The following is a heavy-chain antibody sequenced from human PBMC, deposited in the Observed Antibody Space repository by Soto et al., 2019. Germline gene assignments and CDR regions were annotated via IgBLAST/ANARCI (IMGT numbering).Heavy chain of an antibody. CDR3: TRKRYRFVFDT. V-gene: IGHV3-13*01. J-gene: IGHJ3*02. Sequence: GSLRLSCTASGFAFNTYNMHWVRQPPGKGLEWVSAVGGAGETFYSGSVKGRFTISRENAENSFFLQMNSLRAEDTAVYYCTRKRYRFVFDTWGQGSRITVSS. CDR2: VGGAGET. D-gene: IGHD3-9*01. CDR1: GFAFNTYN.